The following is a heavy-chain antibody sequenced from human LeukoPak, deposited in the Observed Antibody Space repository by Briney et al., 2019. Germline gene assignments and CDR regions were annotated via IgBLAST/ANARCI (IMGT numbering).Heavy chain of an antibody. J-gene: IGHJ6*02. CDR1: GFTFTSSA. CDR3: AADGGRFLEWLLSSDV. D-gene: IGHD3-3*01. V-gene: IGHV1-58*01. CDR2: IVVGSGNT. Sequence: ASVTVSCKASGFTFTSSAVQWVRQARGQRLEWIGWIVVGSGNTNYAQKFQERVTITRDMSTSTAYMELSSLRSEDTAVYYCAADGGRFLEWLLSSDVWGQGTTVTVSS.